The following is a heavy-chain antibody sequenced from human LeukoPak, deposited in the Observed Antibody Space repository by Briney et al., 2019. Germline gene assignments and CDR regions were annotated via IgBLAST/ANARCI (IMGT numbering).Heavy chain of an antibody. V-gene: IGHV4-34*01. CDR1: GGSFSGYY. Sequence: SETLSLTCAVYGGSFSGYYWSWIRQPPGKGLEWIGEINHSGSTNYNPSLKSRVTISVDTSKNQFFLKLSSVTAADTAVYYCARGVGSGWYKYYFDYWGQGTLVTVSS. D-gene: IGHD6-19*01. CDR2: INHSGST. J-gene: IGHJ4*02. CDR3: ARGVGSGWYKYYFDY.